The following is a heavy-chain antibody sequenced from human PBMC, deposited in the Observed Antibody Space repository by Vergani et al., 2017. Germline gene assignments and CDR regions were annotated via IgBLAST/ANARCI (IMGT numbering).Heavy chain of an antibody. Sequence: QVQLVQSGAEVKKPGSSVKVSCKASGGTFSSYAISWVRQAPGQGLEWMGRIIPILGIANDAQKFQGRVTITADKSTSTAYMELSSLRSEVTAVYYWAREKAIQLWSGRHVWGQGP. CDR1: GGTFSSYA. CDR2: IIPILGIA. V-gene: IGHV1-69*04. D-gene: IGHD5-18*01. CDR3: AREKAIQLWSGRHV. J-gene: IGHJ6*02.